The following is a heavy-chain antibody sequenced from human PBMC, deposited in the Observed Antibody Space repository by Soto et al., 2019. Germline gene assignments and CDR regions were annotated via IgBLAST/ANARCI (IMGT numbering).Heavy chain of an antibody. D-gene: IGHD4-17*01. CDR1: GGSISSSSYY. CDR2: IYYSGST. V-gene: IGHV4-39*01. J-gene: IGHJ4*02. Sequence: ASETLSLTCTVSGGSISSSSYYWCWIRQPPGKGLEWIGSIYYSGSTYYNPSLKSRVTISVDTSKNQFSLKLSSVTAADTAVYYCARLHGDYVFDYWGQGTLVTVSS. CDR3: ARLHGDYVFDY.